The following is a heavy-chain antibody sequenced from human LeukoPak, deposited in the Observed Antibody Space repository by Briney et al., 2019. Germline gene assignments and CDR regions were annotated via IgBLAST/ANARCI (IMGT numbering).Heavy chain of an antibody. CDR3: ARSDSSGYYFGY. D-gene: IGHD3-22*01. V-gene: IGHV4-30-2*01. Sequence: PSQTLSLTCAVSGGSISSGGYSGSWLRQPPGKGLEWIGYIYHSGSTYYNPSLKSRVTISVDRSKNQFSLKLSSVTAADTAVYYCARSDSSGYYFGYWGQGTLVTVSS. J-gene: IGHJ4*02. CDR1: GGSISSGGYS. CDR2: IYHSGST.